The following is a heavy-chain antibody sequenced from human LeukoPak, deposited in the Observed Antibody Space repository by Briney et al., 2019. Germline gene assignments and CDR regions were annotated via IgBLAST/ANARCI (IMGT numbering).Heavy chain of an antibody. J-gene: IGHJ4*02. CDR2: GYDSGSA. CDR1: SGSISTSS. CDR3: AGDSWPNGVFDS. Sequence: SETLSLTCTVSSGSISTSSWSWIRQPPGKGLEWIGYGYDSGSATYNPSLKSRVDLSIDTYKNQFSLTVNSVSAADTAVYYCAGDSWPNGVFDSWGQGTLVTASS. D-gene: IGHD3-10*01. V-gene: IGHV4-59*08.